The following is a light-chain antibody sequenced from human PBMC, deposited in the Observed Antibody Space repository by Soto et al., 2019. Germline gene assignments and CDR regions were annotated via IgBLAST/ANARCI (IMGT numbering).Light chain of an antibody. J-gene: IGLJ1*01. Sequence: QSVLTQPASVSGSPGQSITISCTGTSSDVGSYNLVSWYQQHPGKAPKLIIYEVSKRPSGVSNCFSGSKSGNTASLTISVLQAEDEADYYCCSYAGSSTFLYVFGTGTKVTVL. CDR1: SSDVGSYNL. CDR2: EVS. CDR3: CSYAGSSTFLYV. V-gene: IGLV2-23*02.